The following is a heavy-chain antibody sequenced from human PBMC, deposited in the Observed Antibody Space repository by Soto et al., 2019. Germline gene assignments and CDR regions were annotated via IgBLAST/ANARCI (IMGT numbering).Heavy chain of an antibody. J-gene: IGHJ6*02. D-gene: IGHD1-1*01. CDR2: IWYDGSNK. Sequence: QVQLVESGGGVVQPGRSLRLSCAASGFTFSSYGIHWVRQAPGKGLEWAAVIWYDGSNKYYADSVKSRFTISRDNSKNSLYLHMISLSAEDTAVCYCARDTAGDKVQIYYGMAVWGQGTTVTVSS. CDR1: GFTFSSYG. CDR3: ARDTAGDKVQIYYGMAV. V-gene: IGHV3-33*01.